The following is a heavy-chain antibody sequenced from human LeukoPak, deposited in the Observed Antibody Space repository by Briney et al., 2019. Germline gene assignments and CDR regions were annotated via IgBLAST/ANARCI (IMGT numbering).Heavy chain of an antibody. CDR1: GGSISRYY. CDR2: IYYSGST. CDR3: ATCPITADGAVDY. J-gene: IGHJ4*02. Sequence: PSKTLSLTCTVSGGSISRYYWSWIRQPPGKGLEWIGYIYYSGSTDHNPSLKSRVTISIDTSKNQFSLKLSSLTAADTAVYYCATCPITADGAVDYWGQGIRVTVSS. V-gene: IGHV4-59*01. D-gene: IGHD6-13*01.